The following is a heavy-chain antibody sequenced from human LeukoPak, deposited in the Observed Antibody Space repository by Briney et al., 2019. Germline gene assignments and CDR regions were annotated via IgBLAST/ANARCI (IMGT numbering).Heavy chain of an antibody. CDR3: VTYYYGSSAPKRNY. CDR2: INHSGST. J-gene: IGHJ4*02. D-gene: IGHD3-22*01. CDR1: GGSFSGYY. V-gene: IGHV4-34*01. Sequence: PSETLSLTCAVYGGSFSGYYWSWSRQPPGKGLEWIGEINHSGSTNYNPSLKSRVTISVDTSKNQFSLKLSSVTAADTAVYYCVTYYYGSSAPKRNYWGQGILVTVSS.